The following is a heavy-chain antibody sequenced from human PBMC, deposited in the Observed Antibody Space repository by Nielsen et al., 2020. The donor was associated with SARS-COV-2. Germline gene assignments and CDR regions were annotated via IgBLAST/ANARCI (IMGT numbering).Heavy chain of an antibody. CDR1: RYTLINYA. J-gene: IGHJ4*02. D-gene: IGHD5-12*01. Sequence: ASVPVSCMASRYTLINYAMHWLRQAPGQRLAWMGRINPGNGHTKYPQKFQGRGTITMDTSASTTYMELRSPRSDDTAVYYCASDWVNSGYDGFDYWGQGTLVTVSS. V-gene: IGHV1-3*01. CDR2: INPGNGHT. CDR3: ASDWVNSGYDGFDY.